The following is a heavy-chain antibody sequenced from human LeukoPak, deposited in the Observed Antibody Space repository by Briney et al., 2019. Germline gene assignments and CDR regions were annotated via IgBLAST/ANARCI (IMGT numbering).Heavy chain of an antibody. CDR1: GFPFGSYA. Sequence: PGGSLRLSCAASGFPFGSYAMSWVRQAPGKGLEWVSTISGSGSNTYYADSVKGRFTISRDNSKNTLYLQMNSLRAEDTAVYYCAGGAHCSGGSCYSWDYYGMDVWGQGTTVTVSS. J-gene: IGHJ6*02. CDR2: ISGSGSNT. D-gene: IGHD2-15*01. V-gene: IGHV3-23*01. CDR3: AGGAHCSGGSCYSWDYYGMDV.